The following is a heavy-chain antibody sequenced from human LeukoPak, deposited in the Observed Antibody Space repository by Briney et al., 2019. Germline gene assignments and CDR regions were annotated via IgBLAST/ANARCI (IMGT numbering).Heavy chain of an antibody. CDR2: IYYSGST. J-gene: IGHJ6*03. Sequence: PSETLSLTCTVSGGSINTYYWSWIRQPPGKGLEWIGYIYYSGSTNYNPSLKSRVTISVDTSKNQFSLKLSSETAADTAVYYCARVRPGYYYYMDVWGKGTTVTISS. CDR3: ARVRPGYYYYMDV. CDR1: GGSINTYY. D-gene: IGHD1-14*01. V-gene: IGHV4-59*01.